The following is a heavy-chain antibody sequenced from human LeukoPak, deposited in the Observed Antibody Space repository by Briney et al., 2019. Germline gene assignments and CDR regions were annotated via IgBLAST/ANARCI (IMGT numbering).Heavy chain of an antibody. Sequence: GASVKVSCKASGYTFTGYYMHWVRQAPGQGLEWMGWTNPNSGGTNYAQKFQGRVTMTRDTSISTAYMELSRLRSDDTAVYYCARDIVVVPAAMPEDWFDPWGQGTLVTVSS. D-gene: IGHD2-2*01. J-gene: IGHJ5*02. CDR1: GYTFTGYY. CDR2: TNPNSGGT. V-gene: IGHV1-2*02. CDR3: ARDIVVVPAAMPEDWFDP.